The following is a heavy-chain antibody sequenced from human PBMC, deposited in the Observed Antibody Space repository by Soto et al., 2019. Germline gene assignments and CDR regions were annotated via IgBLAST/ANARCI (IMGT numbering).Heavy chain of an antibody. Sequence: SETLSLTCTVSGGSISSGGYYWSWIRQHPGKGLEWIGYIYYSGSTYYNPSLKSRVTISVDTSKNQISLKLSSVTAADTALYYCARVRWFGELPTNLYFDYWGQGTLVTVSS. V-gene: IGHV4-31*03. CDR3: ARVRWFGELPTNLYFDY. J-gene: IGHJ4*02. CDR1: GGSISSGGYY. CDR2: IYYSGST. D-gene: IGHD3-10*01.